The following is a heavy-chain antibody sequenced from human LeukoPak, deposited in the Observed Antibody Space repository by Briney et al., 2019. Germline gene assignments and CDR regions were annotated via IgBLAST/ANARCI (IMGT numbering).Heavy chain of an antibody. Sequence: GGSLRLSCAASGFSFSSYEMNWVRQAPGNGLEWVSYISSSGSTIYYADSVKGRFTISRDNAKNSLYLQMNSLRAEDTAVYYCAELGITMIGGVWGKGTTVTISS. CDR1: GFSFSSYE. V-gene: IGHV3-48*03. J-gene: IGHJ6*04. D-gene: IGHD3-10*02. CDR3: AELGITMIGGV. CDR2: ISSSGSTI.